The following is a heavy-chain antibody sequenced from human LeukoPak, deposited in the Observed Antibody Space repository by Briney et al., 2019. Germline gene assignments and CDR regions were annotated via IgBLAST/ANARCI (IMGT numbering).Heavy chain of an antibody. CDR1: GGSISSYY. CDR3: AREARSSTSCYDY. Sequence: PSETLSLTCTVSGGSISSYYWSWIRQPPGKGLEWIGSIYYSGSTYYNPSLKSRVTISVDTSKNQFSLKLSSVTAADTAVYYCAREARSSTSCYDYWGQGTLVTVSS. D-gene: IGHD2-2*01. J-gene: IGHJ4*02. CDR2: IYYSGST. V-gene: IGHV4-59*05.